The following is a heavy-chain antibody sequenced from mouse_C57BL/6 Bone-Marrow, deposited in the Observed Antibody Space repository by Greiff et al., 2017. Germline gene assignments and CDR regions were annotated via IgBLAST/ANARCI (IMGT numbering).Heavy chain of an antibody. Sequence: EVQLQQSGGDLVKPGGSLKLSCAASGFTFSSYGMSWVRQTPDKRLEWVATISSGGSYTYYPDSVKGRFTISRDNAKNTLYLQLSSLKSEDTAMYYCARHGGLRPLDYWGQGTLVTVSA. V-gene: IGHV5-6*01. CDR2: ISSGGSYT. J-gene: IGHJ3*01. CDR3: ARHGGLRPLDY. CDR1: GFTFSSYG.